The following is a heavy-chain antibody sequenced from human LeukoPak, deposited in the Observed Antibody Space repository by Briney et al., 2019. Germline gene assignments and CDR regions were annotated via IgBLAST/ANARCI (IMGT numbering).Heavy chain of an antibody. V-gene: IGHV3-11*01. Sequence: GGSLRLSCAATGLSVSSNFMSWVRQAPGKGLEWVSYISSSGSTIYYADSVKGRFTISRDNAKNSLYLQMNSLRAEDTAVYYCASFGGSGWYYYYYTDVWGKGTTVTVSS. J-gene: IGHJ6*03. CDR1: GLSVSSNF. D-gene: IGHD6-19*01. CDR2: ISSSGSTI. CDR3: ASFGGSGWYYYYYTDV.